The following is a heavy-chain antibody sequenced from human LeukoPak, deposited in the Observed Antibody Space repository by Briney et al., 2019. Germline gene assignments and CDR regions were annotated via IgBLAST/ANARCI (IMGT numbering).Heavy chain of an antibody. D-gene: IGHD5-24*01. V-gene: IGHV1-2*02. CDR2: INPNSGGT. CDR1: GYTFTGYY. CDR3: ARSVEMATPIDY. Sequence: ASVKVSCKASGYTFTGYYMHWVRPAPGQGLEWMGWINPNSGGTNYAQKFQGRVTMTRDTSISTAYMELSRLRSDDTAVYYCARSVEMATPIDYWGQGTLVTVSS. J-gene: IGHJ4*02.